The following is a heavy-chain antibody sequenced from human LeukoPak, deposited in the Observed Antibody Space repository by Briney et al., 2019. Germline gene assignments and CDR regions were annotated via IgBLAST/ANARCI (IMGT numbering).Heavy chain of an antibody. Sequence: PGGSLRLSCAASGFTFDDYAMHWVRQAPGKGLEWVSGISWNSGSIGYADSVKGRFTISRENAKNSLYLQMNSLRAGDTAVYYCARVAAAGSFDYWGQGTLVTVSS. CDR1: GFTFDDYA. D-gene: IGHD6-13*01. J-gene: IGHJ4*02. V-gene: IGHV3-9*01. CDR2: ISWNSGSI. CDR3: ARVAAAGSFDY.